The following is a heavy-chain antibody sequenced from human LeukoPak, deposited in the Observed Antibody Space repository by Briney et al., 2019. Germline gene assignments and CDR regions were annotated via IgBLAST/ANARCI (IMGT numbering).Heavy chain of an antibody. CDR1: GCTFSKNY. D-gene: IGHD6-19*01. CDR2: IYSAGTT. V-gene: IGHV3-66*01. CDR3: AREGSSGWYEFWFDH. Sequence: GGFLRLSCAASGCTFSKNYMSWVRQAPGKRLEWVSVIYSAGTTYYADSVKGRFTISRDNSKNTLYLQMNSLRAEDTAVYYCAREGSSGWYEFWFDHWGQGTLVTVSS. J-gene: IGHJ5*02.